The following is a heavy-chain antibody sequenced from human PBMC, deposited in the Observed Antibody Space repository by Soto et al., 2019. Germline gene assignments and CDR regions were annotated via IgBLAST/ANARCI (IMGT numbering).Heavy chain of an antibody. CDR3: ARGSLAARPRVYYYYYMDV. D-gene: IGHD6-6*01. V-gene: IGHV1-18*01. J-gene: IGHJ6*03. CDR1: GYTFTSYG. Sequence: ASVKVSCKASGYTFTSYGISWVRQAPGQGLEWMGWISAYNGNTNYAQKLQGRVTMTTDTSTSTAYMELRSLRSDDTAVYYCARGSLAARPRVYYYYYMDVWGKGTTVTVSS. CDR2: ISAYNGNT.